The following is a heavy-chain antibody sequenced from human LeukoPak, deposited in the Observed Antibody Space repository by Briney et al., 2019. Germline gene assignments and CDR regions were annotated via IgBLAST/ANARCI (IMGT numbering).Heavy chain of an antibody. D-gene: IGHD6-13*01. CDR3: ARHPGITAAGTGFDI. Sequence: PSETLSLTCAVYGGSFSGYYWNWIRQPPGKGLEWIGEINHSGSTNYNPSLKSRLTISVDTSKNQFSLKLSSVTAADTAVYYCARHPGITAAGTGFDIWGQGTMVTVSS. J-gene: IGHJ3*02. CDR2: INHSGST. V-gene: IGHV4-34*01. CDR1: GGSFSGYY.